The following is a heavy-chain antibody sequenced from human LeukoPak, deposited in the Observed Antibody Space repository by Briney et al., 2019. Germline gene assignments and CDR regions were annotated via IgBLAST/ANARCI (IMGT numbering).Heavy chain of an antibody. CDR1: GGSISSYY. Sequence: SETLSLTCSVSGGSISSYYWSWIRQPPGKGLEWIGYIYNSGSTNYNPSLKSRVTISVDTSKNQFSLELSSVTAADTAVYYCARGGQWLSLWGQGTLVTVSS. CDR2: IYNSGST. J-gene: IGHJ4*02. D-gene: IGHD6-19*01. CDR3: ARGGQWLSL. V-gene: IGHV4-59*01.